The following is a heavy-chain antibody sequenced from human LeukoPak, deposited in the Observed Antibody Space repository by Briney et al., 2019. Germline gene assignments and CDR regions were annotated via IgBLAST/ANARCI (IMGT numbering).Heavy chain of an antibody. Sequence: APVTVSCKPSGYTFTKYLIDWGGQAPGKGHEGMGTINPQGDITNYAQRFQGRITLTEDTSTSTVYMELSSLTSEDTAVYYCARPSYCVADNCGYWLDPWGPGTLVTVSS. J-gene: IGHJ5*02. V-gene: IGHV1-46*01. CDR1: GYTFTKYL. CDR2: INPQGDIT. D-gene: IGHD2-21*01. CDR3: ARPSYCVADNCGYWLDP.